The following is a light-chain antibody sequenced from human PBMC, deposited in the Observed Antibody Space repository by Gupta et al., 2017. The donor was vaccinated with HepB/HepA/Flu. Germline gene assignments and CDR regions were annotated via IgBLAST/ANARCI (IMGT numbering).Light chain of an antibody. Sequence: QSALTQRVSVFGSPGQSITFSCTGTSTAVGSYDLVSWYQQHPGKPPKFIICEVSKQPSGVSNRFSGSKSGNTASLTISGLEAEDEADYYCCSYAGSSTLIFGGGTKLTVL. J-gene: IGLJ2*01. CDR3: CSYAGSSTLI. V-gene: IGLV2-23*02. CDR1: STAVGSYDL. CDR2: EVS.